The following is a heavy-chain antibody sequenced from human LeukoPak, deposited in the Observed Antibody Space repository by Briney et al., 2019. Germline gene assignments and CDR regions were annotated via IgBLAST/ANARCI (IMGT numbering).Heavy chain of an antibody. D-gene: IGHD2-2*01. J-gene: IGHJ4*02. CDR2: IYPPDSDT. Sequence: GESLKISCKGSGYSFTSYWIAWVRQMPGKGLEWMGIIYPPDSDTRYSPSFQGQVTISADKSISTAYLQWSGLKASHTAMYYCARSGSAATPLFDFWGQGTLVTVSS. CDR1: GYSFTSYW. CDR3: ARSGSAATPLFDF. V-gene: IGHV5-51*01.